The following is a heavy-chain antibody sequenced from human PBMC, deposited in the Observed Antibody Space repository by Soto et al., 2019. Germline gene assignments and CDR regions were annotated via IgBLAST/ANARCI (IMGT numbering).Heavy chain of an antibody. CDR3: ARAPRTTAWYYGMDV. CDR2: ISSSGSTI. CDR1: GFTFSSYE. J-gene: IGHJ6*02. V-gene: IGHV3-48*03. Sequence: PGGSLRLSCAASGFTFSSYEMNWVRQAPGKGLEWVSYISSSGSTIYYADSVKGRFTISRDNAKNSLYLQMNSLRAEDTAVYYCARAPRTTAWYYGMDVWVQGTTVTVSS. D-gene: IGHD4-17*01.